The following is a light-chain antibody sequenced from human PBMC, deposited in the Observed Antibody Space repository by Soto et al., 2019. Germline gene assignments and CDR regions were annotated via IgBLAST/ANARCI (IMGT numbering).Light chain of an antibody. V-gene: IGKV3-20*01. J-gene: IGKJ1*01. Sequence: PGERVTLSCRTSQSVCSRCFAWYQQKPGQSPRLLIYGASTRATGISDRFSGSGSGTDFTLTISRLEPEDFAVYYCQHYGTSPWTFGQGTKVAIK. CDR3: QHYGTSPWT. CDR1: QSVCSRC. CDR2: GAS.